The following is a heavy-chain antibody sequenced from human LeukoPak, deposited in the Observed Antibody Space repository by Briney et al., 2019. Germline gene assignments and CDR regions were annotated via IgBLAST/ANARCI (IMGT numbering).Heavy chain of an antibody. CDR2: IGGRRTYT. V-gene: IGHV3-23*01. CDR1: GFTFSSYA. D-gene: IGHD1-26*01. J-gene: IGHJ4*02. Sequence: GGSLRLSCAASGFTFSSYAMNWVRQAPGKGLEWVSVIGGRRTYTHYADSVKGRCTISRDNSRNTLYLQVNSLRADDTAVYYCATDPDHIVGASSADYWGQGTLGTVSS. CDR3: ATDPDHIVGASSADY.